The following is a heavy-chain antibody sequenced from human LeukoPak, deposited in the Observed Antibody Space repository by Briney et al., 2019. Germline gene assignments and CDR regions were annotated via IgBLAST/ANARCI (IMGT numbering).Heavy chain of an antibody. J-gene: IGHJ4*02. CDR2: MSPNSGDT. CDR1: GYTFTSYD. CDR3: ARGSPNWGYDY. V-gene: IGHV1-8*01. Sequence: ASVKVSCTASGYTFTSYDFNWVRQATGQRPEWMGWMSPNSGDTGYAQKFQDRVTMTRNTSISTAYMELSSLRSDDTAVYYCARGSPNWGYDYWGPGTLVTDSS. D-gene: IGHD7-27*01.